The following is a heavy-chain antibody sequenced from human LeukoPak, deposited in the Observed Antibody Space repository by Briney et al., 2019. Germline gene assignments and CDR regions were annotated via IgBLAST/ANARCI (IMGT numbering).Heavy chain of an antibody. CDR3: AGTMASGDPKIAPYNWFDP. D-gene: IGHD3-10*01. CDR1: GGSISSSSYY. J-gene: IGHJ5*02. CDR2: IYYSGST. V-gene: IGHV4-39*01. Sequence: SETLSLTCTVSGGSISSSSYYWGWIRQPPGKGLEWIGSIYYSGSTYYNPSLKSRVTISVDTSKNQFSLKLSSVTAADTAVYYCAGTMASGDPKIAPYNWFDPWGQGTLVTVSS.